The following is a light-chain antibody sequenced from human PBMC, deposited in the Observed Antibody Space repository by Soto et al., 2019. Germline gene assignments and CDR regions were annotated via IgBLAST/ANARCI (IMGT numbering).Light chain of an antibody. Sequence: DILLTQSPDSLAVSLGERATINCKSSQSVLYSPNNKTYLAWYKQKPGQAPKLLIYWASTRESGVPERFSGSGSGTNFTLTISSLQAEDVAVYYCQQYYSTLITFGQGTRLEIK. J-gene: IGKJ5*01. CDR2: WAS. CDR1: QSVLYSPNNKTY. V-gene: IGKV4-1*01. CDR3: QQYYSTLIT.